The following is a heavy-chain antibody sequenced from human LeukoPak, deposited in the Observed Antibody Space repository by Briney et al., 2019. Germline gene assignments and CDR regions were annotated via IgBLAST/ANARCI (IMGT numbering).Heavy chain of an antibody. CDR2: FHYGGSA. CDR1: GDSVSSSNFF. D-gene: IGHD6-6*01. Sequence: SETLSLTCTVSGDSVSSSNFFWGWIRQPPGKGLEWIGSFHYGGSAFYNPSLKSRVTISVDTSNNHFSLKLTSVTAADSAVYHCARHEYQVFPPANWFDPWGQGTLVTVSS. V-gene: IGHV4-39*02. J-gene: IGHJ5*02. CDR3: ARHEYQVFPPANWFDP.